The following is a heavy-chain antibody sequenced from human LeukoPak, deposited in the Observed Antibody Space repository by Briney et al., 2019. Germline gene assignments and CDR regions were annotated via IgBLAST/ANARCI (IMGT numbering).Heavy chain of an antibody. Sequence: GRSLRLSCAASGFTFDDYAMHWVRQAPGKGLEWVSAISGSGGSTYYADSVKGRFTISRDNSKNTLYLQMNSLKAEDTAVYYCAKDLRLRYFDWLLPFDYWGQGTLVTVSS. J-gene: IGHJ4*02. CDR1: GFTFDDYA. CDR2: ISGSGGST. CDR3: AKDLRLRYFDWLLPFDY. D-gene: IGHD3-9*01. V-gene: IGHV3-23*01.